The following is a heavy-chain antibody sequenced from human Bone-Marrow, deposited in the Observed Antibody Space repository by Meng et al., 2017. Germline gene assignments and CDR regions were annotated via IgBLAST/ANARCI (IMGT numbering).Heavy chain of an antibody. Sequence: EVQVVENGGGLIQRGGALSVSGEASGFRVSSNYMRWVRKALGKGLEWISVIYSGGSTYYADSVKGRFTISRDNSKNTLYLQMNSLRAEDTAVYYCARGRSGYFDYWGQGTLVTVSS. J-gene: IGHJ4*02. V-gene: IGHV3-53*02. CDR1: GFRVSSNY. CDR3: ARGRSGYFDY. D-gene: IGHD3-3*01. CDR2: IYSGGST.